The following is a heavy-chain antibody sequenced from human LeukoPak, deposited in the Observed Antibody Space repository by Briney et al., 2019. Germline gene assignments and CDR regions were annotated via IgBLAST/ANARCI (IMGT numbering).Heavy chain of an antibody. Sequence: PGGSLRLSCAASGFTFSDYYMSWIRQAPGKGLEWVSYISSSGNTIYYADSVKGRFTISRDNAKNSLYLQMNSLRAEDTAVYYCSAGVGYYDSSDYYSAWAFNVWGQGTMVTVSS. D-gene: IGHD3-22*01. CDR2: ISSSGNTI. CDR1: GFTFSDYY. J-gene: IGHJ3*01. V-gene: IGHV3-11*04. CDR3: SAGVGYYDSSDYYSAWAFNV.